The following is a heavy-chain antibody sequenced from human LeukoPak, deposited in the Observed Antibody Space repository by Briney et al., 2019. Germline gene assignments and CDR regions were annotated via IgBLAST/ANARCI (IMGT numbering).Heavy chain of an antibody. J-gene: IGHJ5*02. CDR1: GFTFNKYN. CDR3: ARGRSLNYWFDP. CDR2: ISTSSSYI. V-gene: IGHV3-21*01. Sequence: PGGSLRLSCAASGFTFNKYNMNWVRQAPGKGLEWVSSISTSSSYIYYADSVKGRFTVSRDNAKKSLFLQMNSLRAEDTAVYYCARGRSLNYWFDPWGQGTLVTVSS.